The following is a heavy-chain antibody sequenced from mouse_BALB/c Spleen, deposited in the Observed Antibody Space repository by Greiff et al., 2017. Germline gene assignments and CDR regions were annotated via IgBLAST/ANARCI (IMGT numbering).Heavy chain of an antibody. D-gene: IGHD2-4*01. CDR2: ISSGGGST. J-gene: IGHJ4*01. CDR3: ARHDYDIYAMDY. Sequence: EVMLVESGGGLVKPGGSLKLSCAASGFAFSSYDMSWVRQTPEKRLEWVAYISSGGGSTYYPDTVKGRFTISRDNAKNTLYLQMSSLKSEDTAMYYCARHDYDIYAMDYWGQGTSVTVSS. CDR1: GFAFSSYD. V-gene: IGHV5-12-1*01.